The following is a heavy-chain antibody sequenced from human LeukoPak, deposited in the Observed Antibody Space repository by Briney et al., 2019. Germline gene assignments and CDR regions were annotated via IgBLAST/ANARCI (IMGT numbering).Heavy chain of an antibody. Sequence: GRSLRLSCAASGFTFDDYAMHWVRQAPGKGLEWVSGISWNSGSIGYADSVKGRFTISRDNAKNSLNLQMNSLRAEDTALYYCAKDTEDGYNYRAVDYWGQGTLVTVSS. CDR2: ISWNSGSI. D-gene: IGHD5-24*01. J-gene: IGHJ4*02. CDR3: AKDTEDGYNYRAVDY. CDR1: GFTFDDYA. V-gene: IGHV3-9*01.